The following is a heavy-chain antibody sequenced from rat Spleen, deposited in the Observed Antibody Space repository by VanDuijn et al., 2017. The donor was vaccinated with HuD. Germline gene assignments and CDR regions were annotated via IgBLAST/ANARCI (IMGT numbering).Heavy chain of an antibody. J-gene: IGHJ3*01. CDR3: TREGYNNWGAFAY. Sequence: QVLLKESGPGLVQPSQTLSLTCSVSEFSLTGNNIHWVRQSPGKGLEWMGRMRYDGDTSYNSALKSRLSISRDTSKNQVFLKMNSLRTEDTAIYFCTREGYNNWGAFAYWGQGTLVTVSS. CDR1: EFSLTGNN. D-gene: IGHD1-10*01. CDR2: MRYDGDT. V-gene: IGHV2S30*01.